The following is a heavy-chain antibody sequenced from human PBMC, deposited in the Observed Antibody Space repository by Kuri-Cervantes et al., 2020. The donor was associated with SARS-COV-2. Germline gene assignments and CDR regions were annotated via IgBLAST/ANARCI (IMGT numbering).Heavy chain of an antibody. Sequence: GESLKISCAASGFTFSGHWIHWVHQAPGKGLVWVSRINPDGSYTNNADSVKGRFTLTRDNAKNMLFLQMNSLRAEDTAVYYCARGMGGYDAFDIWGQGTMVTVSS. J-gene: IGHJ3*02. D-gene: IGHD5-12*01. CDR3: ARGMGGYDAFDI. CDR2: INPDGSYT. CDR1: GFTFSGHW. V-gene: IGHV3-74*01.